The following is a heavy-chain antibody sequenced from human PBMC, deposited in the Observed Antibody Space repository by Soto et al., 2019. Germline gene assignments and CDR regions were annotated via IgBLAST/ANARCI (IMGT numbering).Heavy chain of an antibody. V-gene: IGHV4-61*01. CDR3: ARGTVTLYYYYYGMDV. CDR1: GGSVSSGSYY. CDR2: IYYSGST. J-gene: IGHJ6*02. D-gene: IGHD4-4*01. Sequence: SETLSLTCTVSGGSVSSGSYYWSWIRQPPGKGLEWIGYIYYSGSTNYNPSLKSRVTISVGTSKNQFSLKLSSVTAADTAVYYCARGTVTLYYYYYGMDVWGQGTTVTVSS.